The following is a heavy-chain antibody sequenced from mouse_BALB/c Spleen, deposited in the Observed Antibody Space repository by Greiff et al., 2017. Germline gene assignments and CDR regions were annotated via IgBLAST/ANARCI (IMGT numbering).Heavy chain of an antibody. CDR3: ARHDYYDYDGAMDY. CDR1: GFTFSSYY. V-gene: IGHV5-6-2*01. Sequence: EVQVVESGGGLVKLGGSLKLSCAASGFTFSSYYMSWVRQTPEKRLELVAAINSNGGSTYYPDTVKGRFTISRDNAKNTLYLQMSSLKSEDTALYYCARHDYYDYDGAMDYWGQGTSVTVSS. D-gene: IGHD2-4*01. CDR2: INSNGGST. J-gene: IGHJ4*01.